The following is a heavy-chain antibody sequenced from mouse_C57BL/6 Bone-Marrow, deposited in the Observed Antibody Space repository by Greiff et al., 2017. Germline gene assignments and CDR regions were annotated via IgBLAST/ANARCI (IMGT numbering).Heavy chain of an antibody. J-gene: IGHJ4*01. CDR3: ARHVYSSGSYYYALDY. V-gene: IGHV1-9*01. D-gene: IGHD3-2*02. Sequence: VQLQQSGAELMKPGASVKLSCKATGYTFTGYWIEWVKQRPGHGLEWIGEILPGSGSTNYNEKFKGKATFTAATSSNTAYMQLSSLTTEDAAIYYYARHVYSSGSYYYALDYWGQGTSVTVSS. CDR2: ILPGSGST. CDR1: GYTFTGYW.